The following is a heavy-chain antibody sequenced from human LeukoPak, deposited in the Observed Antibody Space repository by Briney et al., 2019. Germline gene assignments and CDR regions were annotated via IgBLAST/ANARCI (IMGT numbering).Heavy chain of an antibody. J-gene: IGHJ2*01. CDR3: ARGRYCSSTSCPGRYFDL. CDR2: INHSGST. D-gene: IGHD2-2*01. V-gene: IGHV4-34*01. CDR1: GGSFSGYY. Sequence: SETLSLTCAVYGGSFSGYYWSWIRQSPGKGLEWIGEINHSGSTNYNPSLKSRVTISVDTSKNQFSLKLSSVTAADTAVYYCARGRYCSSTSCPGRYFDLWGRGTLVTVSS.